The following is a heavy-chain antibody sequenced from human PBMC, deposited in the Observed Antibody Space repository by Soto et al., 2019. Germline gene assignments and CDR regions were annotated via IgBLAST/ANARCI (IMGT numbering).Heavy chain of an antibody. CDR2: IDYNGVT. J-gene: IGHJ4*02. CDR1: GGSIYRSGYY. CDR3: GKVLVGATGHTDSDS. V-gene: IGHV4-39*01. D-gene: IGHD2-15*01. Sequence: ETLSLTCTVSGGSIYRSGYYWGWSRQPPGRGLEWSGNIDYNGVTYSNPSLKSRVTISRDTSKNQFSLKLTSVTAADTAPYYCGKVLVGATGHTDSDSWGPGTLVTVSS.